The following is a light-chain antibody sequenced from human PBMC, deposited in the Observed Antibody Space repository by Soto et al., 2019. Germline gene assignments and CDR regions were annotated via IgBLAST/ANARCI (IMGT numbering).Light chain of an antibody. Sequence: QSVLTQPPSASGTPGQRVTISCSGSSSNIGSNYVYWYQQLPGTAPKLLIYRNNQRPSGVPDRFSGSKSGTSASLAISGLRSEDEADYYCAAWDDSLSGPRVFGEGTMLTVL. J-gene: IGLJ2*01. V-gene: IGLV1-47*01. CDR1: SSNIGSNY. CDR2: RNN. CDR3: AAWDDSLSGPRV.